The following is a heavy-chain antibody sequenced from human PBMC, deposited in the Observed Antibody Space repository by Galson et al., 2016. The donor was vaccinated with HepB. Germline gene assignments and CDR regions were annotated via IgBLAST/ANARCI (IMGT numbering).Heavy chain of an antibody. J-gene: IGHJ4*02. V-gene: IGHV4-38-2*01. CDR3: ARAGTTVTTRYYYLDS. CDR2: FYRSETT. CDR1: GYSISSGYY. D-gene: IGHD4-17*01. Sequence: LSLTCAVSGYSISSGYYWGWIRQSPGKGLAWIASFYRSETTYYAPSLKSRVTISVDTSKNQFSLKLSSVTAADTAVYYCARAGTTVTTRYYYLDSWGQGTLVTVSP.